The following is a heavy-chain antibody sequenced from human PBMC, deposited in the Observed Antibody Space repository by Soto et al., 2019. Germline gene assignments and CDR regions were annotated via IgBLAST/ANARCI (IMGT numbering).Heavy chain of an antibody. Sequence: WXAVKVSYPPSGDTFSNYAIHLVRQAPGQGLEWMGWVSPYNGNANYTEKFQGRVSMTTDTSTTTAYMELTSLTSDDTAIYYCAREISLIMAAPADWGQGTLVTVSS. D-gene: IGHD2-8*01. CDR1: GDTFSNYA. V-gene: IGHV1-18*04. CDR3: AREISLIMAAPAD. CDR2: VSPYNGNA. J-gene: IGHJ4*02.